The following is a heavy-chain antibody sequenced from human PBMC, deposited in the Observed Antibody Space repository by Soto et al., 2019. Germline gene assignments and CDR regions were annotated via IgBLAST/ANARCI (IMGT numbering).Heavy chain of an antibody. D-gene: IGHD3-16*01. J-gene: IGHJ6*02. CDR1: GCTFSNYG. CDR3: AKDVGGGGVYKYSGLDV. CDR2: ISFDGSNK. Sequence: GGSLRLSCAASGCTFSNYGIHWVRQAPGKGLEWVAVISFDGSNKYYADSVKGRFTISRDNSKNTLYLQMNSLRTEDTAVYYCAKDVGGGGVYKYSGLDVWGQGNTVTVSS. V-gene: IGHV3-30*18.